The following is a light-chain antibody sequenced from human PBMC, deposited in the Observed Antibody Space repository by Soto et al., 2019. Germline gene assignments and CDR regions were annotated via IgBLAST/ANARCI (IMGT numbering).Light chain of an antibody. CDR2: GAS. J-gene: IGKJ3*01. CDR1: QSVSSN. CDR3: QQYNNWPR. V-gene: IGKV3-15*01. Sequence: EIVMTQSPATLSVSPGERATLSGRASQSVSSNLAWYQQKPGQAPRLLIYGASTRATGIPARFSGSGSGTEFTLTISSLQSEDFAVYYYQQYNNWPRFGPGTKVDIK.